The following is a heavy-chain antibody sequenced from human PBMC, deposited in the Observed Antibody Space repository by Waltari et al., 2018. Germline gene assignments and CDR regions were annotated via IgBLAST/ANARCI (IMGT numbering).Heavy chain of an antibody. Sequence: QITLKESGPTLVKPTQPLTLTCTFSGLSFTANGVVLGWVRQPPGKALEWLAIIYWDDEKRYNPSLRTRLTVTSDTSKNQVVLTMTNMDPVDTATYYCAHRLSFADAFDIWGQGTMVTVSS. CDR2: IYWDDEK. V-gene: IGHV2-5*02. J-gene: IGHJ3*02. CDR3: AHRLSFADAFDI. CDR1: GLSFTANGVV.